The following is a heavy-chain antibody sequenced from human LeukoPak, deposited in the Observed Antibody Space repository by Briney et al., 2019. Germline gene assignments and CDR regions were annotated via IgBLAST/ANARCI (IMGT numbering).Heavy chain of an antibody. Sequence: SVKVSCKASAHTFSRYSISWVRQAPGQGLEWVGGIIPIFGTANYPRKLQGRVTITTDESTRTAYMELSSLRSEDTAVYCATQLDGYNFIFDYWGQGTPVTVSS. CDR3: ATQLDGYNFIFDY. CDR2: IIPIFGTA. CDR1: AHTFSRYS. V-gene: IGHV1-69*05. D-gene: IGHD5-24*01. J-gene: IGHJ4*02.